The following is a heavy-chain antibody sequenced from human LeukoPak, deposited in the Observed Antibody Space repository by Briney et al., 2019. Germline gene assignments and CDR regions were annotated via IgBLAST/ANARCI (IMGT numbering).Heavy chain of an antibody. CDR3: ARGRAAAPFPFDY. Sequence: SETLSLSCTVSGGSISSGDSYWSWIRQPTGKGLEWIGYIYYSGSTYYNPSLKSRVTISVDTSKNQFSLKLSSVTAADTAVYYCARGRAAAPFPFDYWGQGTVVTVSS. J-gene: IGHJ4*02. CDR1: GGSISSGDSY. V-gene: IGHV4-30-4*08. D-gene: IGHD6-13*01. CDR2: IYYSGST.